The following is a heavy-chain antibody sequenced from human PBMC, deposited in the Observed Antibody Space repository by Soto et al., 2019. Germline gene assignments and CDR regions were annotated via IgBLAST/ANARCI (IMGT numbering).Heavy chain of an antibody. CDR2: INPSGGST. V-gene: IGHV1-46*01. D-gene: IGHD1-26*01. J-gene: IGHJ4*02. CDR3: ARAGVSGSYPPTDY. CDR1: GYTFTSSG. Sequence: ASVKVSCKASGYTFTSSGISWVRQAPGQGLEWMGIINPSGGSTSYAQKFQGRVTMTRDTSTSTVYMELSSLRSEDTAVYYCARAGVSGSYPPTDYWGQGTLVTVSS.